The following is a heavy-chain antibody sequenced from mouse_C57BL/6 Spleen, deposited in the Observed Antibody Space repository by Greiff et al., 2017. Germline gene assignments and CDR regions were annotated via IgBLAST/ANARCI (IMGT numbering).Heavy chain of an antibody. V-gene: IGHV3-6*01. D-gene: IGHD2-12*01. J-gene: IGHJ3*01. CDR3: ARAYYRLWFAY. CDR1: GYSITSGYY. Sequence: EVQLVESGPGLVKPSQSLSLTCSVTGYSITSGYYWNWIRQFPGNKLEWMGYISYDGSNNYNPSLKNRISITRDTSKNQFFLKLNSVTTEDTATYYCARAYYRLWFAYWGQGTLVTVSA. CDR2: ISYDGSN.